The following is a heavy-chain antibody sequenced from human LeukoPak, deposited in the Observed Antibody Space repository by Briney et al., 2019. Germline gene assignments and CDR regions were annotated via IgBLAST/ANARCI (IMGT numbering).Heavy chain of an antibody. CDR2: INHSGST. Sequence: SETLSLTCTVSGGSISSGGYYWSWIRQPPGKGLEWIGEINHSGSTNYNPSLKSRVTISVDTSKNQFSLKLSSVTAADTAVYYCARSFDDSSGPMGYWGQGTLVTVSS. V-gene: IGHV4-39*07. CDR1: GGSISSGGYY. CDR3: ARSFDDSSGPMGY. J-gene: IGHJ4*02. D-gene: IGHD3-22*01.